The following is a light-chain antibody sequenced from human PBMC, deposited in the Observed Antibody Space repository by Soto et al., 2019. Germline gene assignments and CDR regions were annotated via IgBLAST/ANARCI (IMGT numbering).Light chain of an antibody. CDR1: QSVSSN. V-gene: IGKV3-15*01. CDR2: GAS. Sequence: ETVMTQSPATLSVSPGERATLSCRASQSVSSNLAWYQQRPGQAPRLLIYGASTRAAGIPARFSGSGSGTEFTLTISSLQSEDFAVYYCQQYNNWPLTFGGGTKADIK. CDR3: QQYNNWPLT. J-gene: IGKJ4*01.